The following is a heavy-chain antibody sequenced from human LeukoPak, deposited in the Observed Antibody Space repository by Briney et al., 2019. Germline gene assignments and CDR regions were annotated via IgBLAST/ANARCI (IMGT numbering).Heavy chain of an antibody. CDR1: GYTFTSYA. CDR3: ALLGSYWIFDY. D-gene: IGHD1-26*01. CDR2: INAGNGNT. V-gene: IGHV1-3*01. Sequence: ASAKVSCKASGYTFTSYAMHWVRQAPGQRLEWMGWINAGNGNTKYSQKFQGRVTITRDTSASTAYMELSSLRSEDTAVYYCALLGSYWIFDYWGQGTLVTVSS. J-gene: IGHJ4*02.